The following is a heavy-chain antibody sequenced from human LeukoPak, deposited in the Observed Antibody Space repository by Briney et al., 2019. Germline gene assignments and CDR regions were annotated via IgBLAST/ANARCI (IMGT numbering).Heavy chain of an antibody. D-gene: IGHD3-3*01. CDR3: VKDRDFWSGLYV. J-gene: IGHJ6*02. V-gene: IGHV3-9*01. CDR2: ISWQSRTR. Sequence: GGSLRLSCVASGFFFDDYGMHWGRQVPGEGLEWVSGISWQSRTRKYADPVTGRFTISRDNSKNSLYLQMNSLKLEDTALYYCVKDRDFWSGLYVWGQGTMVTVS. CDR1: GFFFDDYG.